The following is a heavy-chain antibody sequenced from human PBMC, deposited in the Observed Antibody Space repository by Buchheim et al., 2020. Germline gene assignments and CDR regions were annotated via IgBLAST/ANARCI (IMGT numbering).Heavy chain of an antibody. J-gene: IGHJ6*02. CDR1: GFTFSNYA. D-gene: IGHD3-10*01. CDR2: LSASGSAT. V-gene: IGHV3-23*04. Sequence: EAQLVESGGGLVQPGGSRKLSCAASGFTFSNYAMSWVRQAPGKGLEWVSALSASGSATYHADSVRGRLTISRDNSKNTLYLQMNSLRAEDTAIYYCGKVMVREPSYSYYGMDVWGQGTT. CDR3: GKVMVREPSYSYYGMDV.